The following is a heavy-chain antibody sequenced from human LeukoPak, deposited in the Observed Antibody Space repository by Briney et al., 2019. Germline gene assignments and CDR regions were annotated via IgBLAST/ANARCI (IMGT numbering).Heavy chain of an antibody. CDR3: ARQSSGIAATDKIDF. CDR1: GFSFSTYG. CDR2: IRYDGINK. D-gene: IGHD6-13*01. Sequence: GGSLRLSCAASGFSFSTYGMHWVRQAPGKGLEWVAFIRYDGINKFYADSVKGRFTISRDDAKKSLYLQMNSLRVEDTAIYYCARQSSGIAATDKIDFWGQGTLVTVSS. J-gene: IGHJ4*02. V-gene: IGHV3-30*02.